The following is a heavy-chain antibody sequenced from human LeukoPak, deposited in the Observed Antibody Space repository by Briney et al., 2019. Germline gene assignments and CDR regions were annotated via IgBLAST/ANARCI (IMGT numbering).Heavy chain of an antibody. CDR3: ARAHNFDWSPPMDV. Sequence: GGSLRLSCAASGFTFSSYAMHWVRQAPGKGLEWVAVISYDGSNKYYADSVKGRFTISRDNSKNTLYLQMNSLRAEDTAVYYCARAHNFDWSPPMDVWGKGTTVTVSS. D-gene: IGHD3-9*01. J-gene: IGHJ6*03. V-gene: IGHV3-30*04. CDR1: GFTFSSYA. CDR2: ISYDGSNK.